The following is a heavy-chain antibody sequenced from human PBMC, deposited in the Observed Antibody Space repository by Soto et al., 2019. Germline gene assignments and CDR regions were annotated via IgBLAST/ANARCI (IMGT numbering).Heavy chain of an antibody. CDR1: GGSISSGGYY. D-gene: IGHD2-2*01. CDR3: ARIFSSISPFDP. V-gene: IGHV4-31*03. Sequence: PSETLSLTCTVSGGSISSGGYYWSWILQHPGKGLEWIGYIYYSGSTYYNPSLKSRVTISVDTSKNQFSLKLSSVTAADTAIYYCARIFSSISPFDPWGQGTLVTVSS. J-gene: IGHJ5*02. CDR2: IYYSGST.